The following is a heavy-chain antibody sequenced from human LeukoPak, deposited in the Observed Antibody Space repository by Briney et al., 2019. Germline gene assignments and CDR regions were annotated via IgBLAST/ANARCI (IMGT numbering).Heavy chain of an antibody. V-gene: IGHV4-34*01. CDR2: IYYSGST. CDR1: GGSFSGYY. Sequence: SETLSLTCAVYGGSFSGYYWSWIRQPPGKGLEWIGSIYYSGSTYYNPSLKSRVTISVDTSKNQFSLKLSSVTAADTAVYYCARGFLVSSSLDAFDIWGQGTMVTVSS. J-gene: IGHJ3*02. D-gene: IGHD6-6*01. CDR3: ARGFLVSSSLDAFDI.